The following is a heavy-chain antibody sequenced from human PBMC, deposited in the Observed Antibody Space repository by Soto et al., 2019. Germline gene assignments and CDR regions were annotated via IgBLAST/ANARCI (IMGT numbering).Heavy chain of an antibody. CDR2: IIPIFGTA. CDR1: GGTFSSYA. CDR3: ARTRANNWNDGLCFDY. D-gene: IGHD1-20*01. Sequence: QVQLVQSGAEVKKPGSSVKVSCKASGGTFSSYAISGLRQAPGQGLEWMGGIIPIFGTANYAQKFQGRVTITEDESTSTAYMELSSLRSEDTAVYYCARTRANNWNDGLCFDYWGHGTLVTVSS. V-gene: IGHV1-69*01. J-gene: IGHJ4*01.